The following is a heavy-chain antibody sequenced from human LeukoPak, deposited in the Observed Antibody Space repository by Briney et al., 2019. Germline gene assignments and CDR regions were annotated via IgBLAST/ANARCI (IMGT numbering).Heavy chain of an antibody. CDR2: VKTKTEGGTT. CDR3: TSSYTGGWYGPFDN. Sequence: ETLSLTCAVSGGSISSSNWWSWVRQPPGKGLEWGGRVKTKTEGGTTDYAAPVNDGFTISRDDSKNTQYLQVNSLKTEDTAVYYCTSSYTGGWYGPFDNWGQGALVTVSS. D-gene: IGHD6-19*01. V-gene: IGHV3-15*01. J-gene: IGHJ4*02. CDR1: GSISSSNW.